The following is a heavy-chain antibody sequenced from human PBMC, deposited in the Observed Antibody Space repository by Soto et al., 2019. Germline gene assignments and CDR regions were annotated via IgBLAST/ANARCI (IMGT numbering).Heavy chain of an antibody. V-gene: IGHV3-11*01. J-gene: IGHJ6*03. Sequence: GGSLRLSCAASGFTFSDYYMSWIRQAPGKGLEWVSYISSSGSTIYYADSVKGRFTISRDNAKNSLYLQMNSLRAEDTAVYYCASEWGDFWSGSYYYYMDVWGKGTTVTVSS. CDR2: ISSSGSTI. CDR3: ASEWGDFWSGSYYYYMDV. CDR1: GFTFSDYY. D-gene: IGHD3-3*01.